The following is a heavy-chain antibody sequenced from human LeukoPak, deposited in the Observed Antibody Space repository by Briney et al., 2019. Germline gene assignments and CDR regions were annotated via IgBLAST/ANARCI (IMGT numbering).Heavy chain of an antibody. CDR3: AKVTTYYYDSSGYYH. V-gene: IGHV3-23*01. CDR1: GFTFSSCA. J-gene: IGHJ5*02. CDR2: ISGSGGST. Sequence: GGSLRLSCAASGFTFSSCAMSWVRQAPGKGLEWVSAISGSGGSTYYADSEKGRFTISRDNSKNTLYLQMNSLRTEDTAVYYCAKVTTYYYDSSGYYHWGQGTLVTVSS. D-gene: IGHD3-22*01.